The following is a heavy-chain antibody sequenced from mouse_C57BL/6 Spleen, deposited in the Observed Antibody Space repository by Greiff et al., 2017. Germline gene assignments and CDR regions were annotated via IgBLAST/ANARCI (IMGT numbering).Heavy chain of an antibody. Sequence: VQLQQPGAELVRPGSSVKLSCKASGYTFTSYWMHWVKQRPIQGLEWIGNIDPSDSETHYNQKFKDKATLTVDKSSSTAYMQLSSLTSEDSAVYYCAREVGNYAYFDYWGQGTTLTVSS. D-gene: IGHD2-1*01. V-gene: IGHV1-52*01. CDR3: AREVGNYAYFDY. CDR2: IDPSDSET. J-gene: IGHJ2*01. CDR1: GYTFTSYW.